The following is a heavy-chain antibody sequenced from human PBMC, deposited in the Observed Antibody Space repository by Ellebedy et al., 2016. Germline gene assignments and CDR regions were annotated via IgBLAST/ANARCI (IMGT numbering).Heavy chain of an antibody. CDR3: ARFLGLRGGVYYYYGMDV. D-gene: IGHD3-16*01. Sequence: SETLSLTCTVSGASMSSYWWNWIRQPARKGLEWIGRIYSGGSTNYNPSLKSRVTMSVDTSKSQFSLRLTSVTAADTAVYYCARFLGLRGGVYYYYGMDVWGQGTTVTVSS. V-gene: IGHV4-4*07. CDR1: GASMSSYW. J-gene: IGHJ6*02. CDR2: IYSGGST.